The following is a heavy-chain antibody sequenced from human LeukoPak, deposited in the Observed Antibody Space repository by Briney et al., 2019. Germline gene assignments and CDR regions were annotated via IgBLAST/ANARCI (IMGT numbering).Heavy chain of an antibody. V-gene: IGHV4-34*01. D-gene: IGHD3-22*01. Sequence: PSETLSLTCAVYGGSFSGYYWSWIRQPPGKGLEWIGEINHSGSTNYNPSLKSRVTISVDTSKNQFSLKLSSVTAADTAVYYCARCHYYDSSGFLDYWGRGTLATVSS. CDR3: ARCHYYDSSGFLDY. J-gene: IGHJ4*02. CDR2: INHSGST. CDR1: GGSFSGYY.